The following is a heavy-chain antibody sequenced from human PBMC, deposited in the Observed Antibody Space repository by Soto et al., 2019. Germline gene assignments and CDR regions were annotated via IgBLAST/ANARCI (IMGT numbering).Heavy chain of an antibody. Sequence: QVQLVESGGGVGQPGRSLRLSCAASGFTFSSYGMHWVRQAQGKGLEWVAVIWYDGSNKYYADSVKGRFTISRDNSQNTLYLQMNSLRAEDTAVYYCARSQDLTYDFWSGYYHDAFDIWGKGTMFTVSS. CDR2: IWYDGSNK. CDR1: GFTFSSYG. CDR3: ARSQDLTYDFWSGYYHDAFDI. J-gene: IGHJ3*02. D-gene: IGHD3-3*01. V-gene: IGHV3-33*01.